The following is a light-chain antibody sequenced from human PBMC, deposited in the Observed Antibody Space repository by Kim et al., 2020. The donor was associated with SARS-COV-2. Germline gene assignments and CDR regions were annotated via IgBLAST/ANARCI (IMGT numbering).Light chain of an antibody. J-gene: IGLJ2*01. Sequence: ELTQPPSASGTPGQRVTISCSGSSSNIGSDYVYWYQQLPGTAPKLLIYRNNQRPSGVPDRFSGSKSGTSASLAISGLRSEDESDYYCASWDDSLVFGGGTQLTVL. CDR1: SSNIGSDY. CDR3: ASWDDSLV. V-gene: IGLV1-47*01. CDR2: RNN.